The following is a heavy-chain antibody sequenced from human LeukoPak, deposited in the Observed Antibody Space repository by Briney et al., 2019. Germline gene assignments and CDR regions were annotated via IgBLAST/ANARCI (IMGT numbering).Heavy chain of an antibody. CDR2: IKPDGSEK. V-gene: IGHV3-7*05. J-gene: IGHJ4*02. Sequence: GGSLRLSCAASGFTFSNYWMTWVPQAPGKGLEWVANIKPDGSEKYYVDSVKGRFTISRDNAKKSLYLQMNSLRAEDTAVYYCANYGGPFDYWGQGTLVTVSS. CDR1: GFTFSNYW. D-gene: IGHD4-23*01. CDR3: ANYGGPFDY.